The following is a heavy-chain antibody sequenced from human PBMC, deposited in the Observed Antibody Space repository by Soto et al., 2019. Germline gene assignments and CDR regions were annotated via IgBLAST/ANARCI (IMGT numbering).Heavy chain of an antibody. CDR1: GFTFSSYA. V-gene: IGHV3-23*01. CDR3: AKVPMNANYYYYYMDV. J-gene: IGHJ6*03. D-gene: IGHD2-2*01. CDR2: ISGSGGST. Sequence: PGGSLRLSCAASGFTFSSYAMSWVRQAPGKGLEWVSAISGSGGSTYYADSVKGRFTISRNNSKNTLYLQMNSLRAEDTAVYYCAKVPMNANYYYYYMDVWGKGTTVTVS.